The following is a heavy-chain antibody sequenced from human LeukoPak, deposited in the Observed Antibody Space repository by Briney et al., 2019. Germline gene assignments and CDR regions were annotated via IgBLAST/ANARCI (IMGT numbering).Heavy chain of an antibody. J-gene: IGHJ4*02. CDR1: GYTFTSYA. CDR2: INAGNGNT. D-gene: IGHD3-10*01. CDR3: ARGKEDVLLWFGEFPPFDY. V-gene: IGHV1-3*01. Sequence: ASVKVSCKASGYTFTSYAMHWVRQAPGQRLEWMGWINAGNGNTKYSQKFQGRVTITRDTSASTAYMELSSLRSEDTAVYYCARGKEDVLLWFGEFPPFDYWGQGTLVTVSS.